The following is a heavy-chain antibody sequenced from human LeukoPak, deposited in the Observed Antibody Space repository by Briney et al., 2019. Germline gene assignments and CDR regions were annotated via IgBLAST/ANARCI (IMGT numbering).Heavy chain of an antibody. J-gene: IGHJ6*03. Sequence: GGSLRLACAASGFTFTSCAMNWVRQAPGRGLEWVSYISSSSANIHYADSVKGRFTVSRDNAKNSLYLQMNSLTAEDTAVYYCVRDRSLGSQFYSYIDVWGKGTTVTVSS. D-gene: IGHD3-10*01. CDR3: VRDRSLGSQFYSYIDV. CDR1: GFTFTSCA. CDR2: ISSSSANI. V-gene: IGHV3-48*01.